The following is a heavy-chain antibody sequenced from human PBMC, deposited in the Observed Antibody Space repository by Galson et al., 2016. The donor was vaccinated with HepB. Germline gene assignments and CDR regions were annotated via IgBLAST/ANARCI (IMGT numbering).Heavy chain of an antibody. CDR3: ARHEPSTVVAYYYHGMDV. CDR1: GYTFTTYW. J-gene: IGHJ6*02. V-gene: IGHV5-10-1*01. D-gene: IGHD4-11*01. CDR2: IDPSDSYT. Sequence: QSGAEVTKPGESLRISCQGSGYTFTTYWISWVRQMPGKGLEWMGRIDPSDSYTYYSPSFQGHVTISADKSISTAYLHWSSLKASDTAMYYCARHEPSTVVAYYYHGMDVWGQGTTVTVSS.